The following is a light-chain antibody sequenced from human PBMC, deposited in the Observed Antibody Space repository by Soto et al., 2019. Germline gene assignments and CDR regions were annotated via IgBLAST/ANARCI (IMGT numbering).Light chain of an antibody. V-gene: IGKV1-39*01. CDR3: QQSYSTSWT. CDR1: QSITNY. Sequence: DLQMTQSPSSLSASVGDRVTITCRASQSITNYLNWYQQKPGKAPKLLIYAASSLQSGVPSRFSGSGSATDFTLTISSLQPEDFAAYYCQQSYSTSWTFGQGTNVEIK. CDR2: AAS. J-gene: IGKJ1*01.